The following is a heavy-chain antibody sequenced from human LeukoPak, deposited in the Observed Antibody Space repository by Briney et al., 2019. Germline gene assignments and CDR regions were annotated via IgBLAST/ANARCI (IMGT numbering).Heavy chain of an antibody. CDR1: GYTXSDYG. V-gene: IGHV1-18*01. CDR3: ARDGYYRHFDY. D-gene: IGHD3-22*01. J-gene: IGHJ4*02. Sequence: ASVKVSCKASGYTXSDYGVSWVRQAPGQGLEWMGWISTYNGGTNYAQKFQGRVTMTTDTSTSTAYMELRSLRSDDTAVYYCARDGYYRHFDYWGQGTLVTVSS. CDR2: ISTYNGGT.